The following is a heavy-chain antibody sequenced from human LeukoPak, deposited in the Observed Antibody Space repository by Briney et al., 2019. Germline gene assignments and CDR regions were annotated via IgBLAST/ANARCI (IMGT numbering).Heavy chain of an antibody. CDR2: ISPIVGTT. CDR1: GFTFSSYA. D-gene: IGHD3-22*01. Sequence: GGSLKLSCTASGFTFSSYAISWVRQAPGKGLEWISAISPIVGTTYYADTVKGRVTITTDESKNTAYLQLNSLRAEDTAVYYCAKDVSGYYYTGAFDIWGQGTMVTVSS. V-gene: IGHV3-23*01. CDR3: AKDVSGYYYTGAFDI. J-gene: IGHJ3*02.